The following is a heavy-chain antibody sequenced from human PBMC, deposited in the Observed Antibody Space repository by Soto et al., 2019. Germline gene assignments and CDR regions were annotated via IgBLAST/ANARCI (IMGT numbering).Heavy chain of an antibody. J-gene: IGHJ5*02. CDR1: GGSIGSTNYY. Sequence: SETLSLTCTVSGGSIGSTNYYWSWIRQPPGKGLEWIGYIYYSGTTYYNPSLKSRVTISIDTSKNQFSLKLNSVTAADTAVYYCARDTLYYYDSRTYHRWFDPWGQGTLVTV. CDR2: IYYSGTT. V-gene: IGHV4-30-4*01. D-gene: IGHD3-22*01. CDR3: ARDTLYYYDSRTYHRWFDP.